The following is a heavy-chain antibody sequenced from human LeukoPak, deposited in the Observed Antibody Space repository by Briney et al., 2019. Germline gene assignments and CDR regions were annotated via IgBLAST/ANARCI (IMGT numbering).Heavy chain of an antibody. D-gene: IGHD3-9*01. CDR2: INHSGST. V-gene: IGHV4-34*01. CDR1: GSSINIYC. J-gene: IGHJ4*02. Sequence: SQNLYLTCTVSGSSINIYCWRRIHQTPGKGLEWIGEINHSGSTNYNPSLKSRVTISVDTSKNQFSLKLSSVTAADTAVYYCARAAYDDILTGYYNVAPPMVDYWGQGTLVTVSS. CDR3: ARAAYDDILTGYYNVAPPMVDY.